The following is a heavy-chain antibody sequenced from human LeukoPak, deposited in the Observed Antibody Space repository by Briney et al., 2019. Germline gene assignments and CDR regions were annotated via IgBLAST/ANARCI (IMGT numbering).Heavy chain of an antibody. CDR3: ARDLRGYSYGSNWFDP. CDR1: GGTFSSYA. V-gene: IGHV1-69*13. Sequence: ASVKVSCKASGGTFSSYAISWVRQAPGQGLEWMGGIIPIFGTANYAQKFQGRVTITADESTSTAYMELSSLRSEDTAVYYCARDLRGYSYGSNWFDPWGQGTLVTASS. CDR2: IIPIFGTA. J-gene: IGHJ5*02. D-gene: IGHD5-18*01.